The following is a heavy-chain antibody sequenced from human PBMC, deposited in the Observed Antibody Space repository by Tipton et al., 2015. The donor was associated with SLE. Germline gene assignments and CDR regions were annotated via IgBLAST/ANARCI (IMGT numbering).Heavy chain of an antibody. V-gene: IGHV3-21*01. D-gene: IGHD6-13*01. CDR1: GFTFSSYS. J-gene: IGHJ1*01. CDR2: ISSSSSYI. CDR3: ARGYLAAADLEGYFQH. Sequence: SLRLSCAASGFTFSSYSMNWVRQAPGKGLEWVSSISSSSSYIYYADSVKGRFTISRDNAKNSLYLQMNSLRAEDTAVYYCARGYLAAADLEGYFQHWGRGTLVTVSS.